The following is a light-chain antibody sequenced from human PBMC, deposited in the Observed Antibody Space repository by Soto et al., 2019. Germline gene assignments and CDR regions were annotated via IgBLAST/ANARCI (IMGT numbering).Light chain of an antibody. CDR2: KAS. Sequence: DIQMTQSPSTLSASVGDRVTITCRASQSISSWLAWYQQKPGKAPKLLIYKASGLESGVPSRFSGSGSGTDFTLTISSLQPDDFATYYCQQYNSYSPLTFGGGTNVDIK. V-gene: IGKV1-5*03. J-gene: IGKJ4*01. CDR3: QQYNSYSPLT. CDR1: QSISSW.